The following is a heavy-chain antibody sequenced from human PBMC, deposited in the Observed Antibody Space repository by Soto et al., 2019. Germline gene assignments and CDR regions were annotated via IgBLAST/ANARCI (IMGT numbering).Heavy chain of an antibody. CDR3: ARVPRIAVAGYNWFDP. V-gene: IGHV4-34*01. CDR1: GGSFSGYY. J-gene: IGHJ5*02. CDR2: INHSGST. Sequence: PSETLSLTCAVYGGSFSGYYWSWIRQPPGKGLEWIGEINHSGSTNYNPSLKSRVTISVDTSKNQFSLKLSSVTAADTAVYYCARVPRIAVAGYNWFDPWGQGTLVTV. D-gene: IGHD6-19*01.